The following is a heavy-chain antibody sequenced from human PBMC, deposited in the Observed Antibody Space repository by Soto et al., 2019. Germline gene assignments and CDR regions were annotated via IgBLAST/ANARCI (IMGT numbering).Heavy chain of an antibody. V-gene: IGHV1-3*01. Sequence: ASVKVSCKASGYTFTSYAMHWVRQAPGQRLEWMGWINAGNGNTKYSQKFQGRVTITRDTSASTAYMELSSLRSEDTAVYYCARGPPGYCYDSSGFPPGLYFDYWGQGNLVTVSS. CDR3: ARGPPGYCYDSSGFPPGLYFDY. CDR1: GYTFTSYA. CDR2: INAGNGNT. D-gene: IGHD3-22*01. J-gene: IGHJ4*02.